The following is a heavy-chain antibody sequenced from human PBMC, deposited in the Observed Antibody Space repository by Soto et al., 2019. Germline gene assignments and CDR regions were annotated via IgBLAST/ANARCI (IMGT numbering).Heavy chain of an antibody. V-gene: IGHV3-21*01. CDR1: GFTLSSYR. CDR3: GREKEDKGSPSLRVYCGVRV. D-gene: IGHD6-6*01. Sequence: GGSLRLSCVASGFTLSSYRMTWVRQGPGKGLEWVSSISSRSDYIHYADSVKGRFTVSRDNAKKLVFLQMNSLRAEDAAVYYCGREKEDKGSPSLRVYCGVRVWGQGAMVTV. CDR2: ISSRSDYI. J-gene: IGHJ6*02.